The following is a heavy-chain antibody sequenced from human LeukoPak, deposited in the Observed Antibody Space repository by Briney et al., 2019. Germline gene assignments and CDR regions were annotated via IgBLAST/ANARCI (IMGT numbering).Heavy chain of an antibody. CDR1: GCTFSSSS. D-gene: IGHD5-24*01. Sequence: GGSLRLSCTVSGCTFSSSSMYWGRQTPGKGLEWVAAVRYDGSNKYYADSVKGRLTISRDNSKNTLYLQMNSLRAEDTAVYYCACAGGLDGYGFDYWGQGTLVTVSP. J-gene: IGHJ4*02. V-gene: IGHV3-33*08. CDR3: ACAGGLDGYGFDY. CDR2: VRYDGSNK.